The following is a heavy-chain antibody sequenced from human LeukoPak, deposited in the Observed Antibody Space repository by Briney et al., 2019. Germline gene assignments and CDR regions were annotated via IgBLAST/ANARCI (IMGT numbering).Heavy chain of an antibody. V-gene: IGHV1-8*01. CDR3: ARGSSWYFDY. J-gene: IGHJ4*02. Sequence: ASVKVSCRASGYTITRYDINRVRQATGQGPEWMGWMNPNSGNTGYAQKFQGRVTMTRNTSISTAYMELSSLRSEDTAVYYCARGSSWYFDYWGQGSLVTVSS. CDR2: MNPNSGNT. D-gene: IGHD6-6*01. CDR1: GYTITRYD.